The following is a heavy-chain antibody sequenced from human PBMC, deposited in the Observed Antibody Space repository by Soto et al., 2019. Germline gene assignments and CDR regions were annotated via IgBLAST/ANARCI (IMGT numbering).Heavy chain of an antibody. J-gene: IGHJ5*02. Sequence: QVQLQQWGAGLLKPSETLSLTCAVYGGSFSGYYWSWIRQPPGKGLEWIGEINHSGSTNYNPSLKSRVTMSVDTSKNQFSLKLRSVTAADTAVYYCARHCSSTSCKGGWFDPWGQGTLVTVSS. V-gene: IGHV4-34*01. CDR3: ARHCSSTSCKGGWFDP. CDR2: INHSGST. D-gene: IGHD2-2*01. CDR1: GGSFSGYY.